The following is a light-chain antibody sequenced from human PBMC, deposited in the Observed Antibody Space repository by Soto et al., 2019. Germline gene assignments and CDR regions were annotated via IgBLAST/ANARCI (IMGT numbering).Light chain of an antibody. CDR1: SSDVGGYNY. J-gene: IGLJ1*01. V-gene: IGLV2-14*01. Sequence: QSVLTQPASVSGSPGQSITISCTGTSSDVGGYNYVSWYQQHPGKAPKLMIYDVSNRPSGVSNRFSGSKSGNTASLTISGLQAEDEADYYCSSYTSSSTLEVFGTGTKETVL. CDR3: SSYTSSSTLEV. CDR2: DVS.